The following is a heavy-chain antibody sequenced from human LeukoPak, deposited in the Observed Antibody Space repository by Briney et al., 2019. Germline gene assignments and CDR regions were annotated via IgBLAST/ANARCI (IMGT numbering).Heavy chain of an antibody. Sequence: SQTLSLTCTVSGGSISSGGYYWSWIRQPPGKGLEWIGYIYHSGSTYYNPSLKSRVTISVDRSKNQFSLKLSSVTAADTAVYYCARATGYCSGGSCGTFDYWGQGTLVTVSS. D-gene: IGHD2-15*01. V-gene: IGHV4-30-2*01. J-gene: IGHJ4*02. CDR3: ARATGYCSGGSCGTFDY. CDR1: GGSISSGGYY. CDR2: IYHSGST.